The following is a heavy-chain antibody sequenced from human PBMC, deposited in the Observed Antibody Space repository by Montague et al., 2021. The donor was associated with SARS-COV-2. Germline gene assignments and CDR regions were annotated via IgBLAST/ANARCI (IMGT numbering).Heavy chain of an antibody. V-gene: IGHV4-39*07. J-gene: IGHJ6*02. CDR3: ARVGRQQLVRLSGMDV. D-gene: IGHD6-13*01. CDR2: IYYSGST. Sequence: LSLTCTVSGGSISSSSYYRGWIRQPPGKGLEWIGSIYYSGSTYYNPSLKSRVTISVDTSKNQFSLKLSSVTAADTAVYYCARVGRQQLVRLSGMDVWGQGTTVTVSS. CDR1: GGSISSSSYY.